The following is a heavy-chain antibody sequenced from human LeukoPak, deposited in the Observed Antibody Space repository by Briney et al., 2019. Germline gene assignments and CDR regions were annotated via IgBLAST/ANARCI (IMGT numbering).Heavy chain of an antibody. CDR1: GFTFSDYY. Sequence: GGSLRLSCAASGFTFSDYYMSWIRQAPGKGLERVSYISSSGSSTFHADSVKGRFTISRDNAKNSLYLQMNSLTAEDTAVYYWARTAGGYFDYWGQGNLVTVSS. D-gene: IGHD6-13*01. CDR3: ARTAGGYFDY. J-gene: IGHJ4*02. V-gene: IGHV3-11*01. CDR2: ISSSGSST.